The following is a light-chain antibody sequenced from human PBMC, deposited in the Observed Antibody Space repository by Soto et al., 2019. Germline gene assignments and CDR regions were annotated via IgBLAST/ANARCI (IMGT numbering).Light chain of an antibody. CDR1: QSVRSY. J-gene: IGKJ4*01. Sequence: EIVLTQSPATLSLSPGERANLSCRASQSVRSYLAWYQQKPGQAPRLLIYEASNRATGIPSRFSGSGSGTDFTLTISSLEPEDFAVYYCQQRSDWPLTFGGGTKVELK. V-gene: IGKV3-11*01. CDR3: QQRSDWPLT. CDR2: EAS.